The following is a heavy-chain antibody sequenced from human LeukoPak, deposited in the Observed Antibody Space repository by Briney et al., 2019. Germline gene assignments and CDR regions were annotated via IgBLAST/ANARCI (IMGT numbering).Heavy chain of an antibody. CDR3: ARQDEVPDDLWSGEFNIKNWFDP. D-gene: IGHD3-3*01. V-gene: IGHV5-51*01. CDR1: GYNFSSYC. CDR2: IHPVDIDT. Sequence: GESLKISCKGFGYNFSSYCIAWVRQMPGKGLAWLAIIHPVDIDTRYSPYLQGQVTIAADKSISNAYLQWSSLKASDTAMYYCARQDEVPDDLWSGEFNIKNWFDPWGQGTLVTVSS. J-gene: IGHJ5*02.